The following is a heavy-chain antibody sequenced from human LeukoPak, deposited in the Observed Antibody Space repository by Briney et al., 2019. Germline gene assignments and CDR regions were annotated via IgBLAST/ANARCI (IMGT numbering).Heavy chain of an antibody. CDR3: ARDRQYSGSYTYYYGMDV. V-gene: IGHV1-18*01. CDR1: GYTFTSYG. CDR2: ISAYNGNT. Sequence: ASVKVSCKASGYTFTSYGISWVRQAPGQGLEWMGWISAYNGNTNYAQKLQGRVTMTTDTSTSTAYMELRSLRSDDTAVYYCARDRQYSGSYTYYYGMDVWGQGTTVTVSS. J-gene: IGHJ6*02. D-gene: IGHD1-26*01.